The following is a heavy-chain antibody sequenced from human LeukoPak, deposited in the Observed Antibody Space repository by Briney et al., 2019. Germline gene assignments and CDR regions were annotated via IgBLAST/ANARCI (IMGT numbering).Heavy chain of an antibody. Sequence: ASVKVSCKASGYIFTGYYMHWVRQAPGQGLEWMGWINPNSGDTNYAQKFQGRVTMTRDTSTSTVYMELSSLRSEDTAVYYCARDGVRYCSGGSCYPEDYWGQGTLVTVSS. CDR2: INPNSGDT. J-gene: IGHJ4*02. CDR3: ARDGVRYCSGGSCYPEDY. V-gene: IGHV1-2*02. D-gene: IGHD2-15*01. CDR1: GYIFTGYY.